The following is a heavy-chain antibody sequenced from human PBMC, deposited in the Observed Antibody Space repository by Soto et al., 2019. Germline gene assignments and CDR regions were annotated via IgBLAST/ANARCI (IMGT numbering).Heavy chain of an antibody. V-gene: IGHV1-18*01. CDR1: GYTFTSYG. D-gene: IGHD1-26*01. CDR3: AREFYSGSYTHYYYGMDV. Sequence: ASVKVSCKASGYTFTSYGISWVRQAPGQGLEWMGWISAYNGNTNYARKLQGRVTMTTDTSTSTAYMELRSLRSDDTAVYYCAREFYSGSYTHYYYGMDVWGQGTTVTVSS. J-gene: IGHJ6*02. CDR2: ISAYNGNT.